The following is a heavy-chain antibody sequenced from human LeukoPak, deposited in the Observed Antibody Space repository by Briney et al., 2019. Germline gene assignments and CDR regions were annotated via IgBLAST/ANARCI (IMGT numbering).Heavy chain of an antibody. CDR1: GFTFSSSG. CDR2: ISSSSSDI. D-gene: IGHD3-10*01. V-gene: IGHV3-21*05. J-gene: IGHJ6*02. CDR3: AKDYGSGSYKSPSFKYYYYYGMDV. Sequence: GGSLRLSCAASGFTFSSSGMNWVRPAPGKGLEWISYISSSSSDIYYADSVKGRFTISRDNAKNSLYLQMNSLRAEDTALYYCAKDYGSGSYKSPSFKYYYYYGMDVWGQGTTVTVSS.